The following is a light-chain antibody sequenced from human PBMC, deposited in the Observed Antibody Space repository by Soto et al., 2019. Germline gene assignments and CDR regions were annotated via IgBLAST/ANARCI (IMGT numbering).Light chain of an antibody. CDR3: QQYNSYPFP. V-gene: IGKV1-5*01. CDR1: QSISSW. J-gene: IGKJ3*01. CDR2: DAS. Sequence: DIQMTQSPSTLSASVGDRVTITCRASQSISSWLAWYQQKPGKAPKLLIYDASSLESGVPSRFSGSGSGTDFTLTISSLQPDDFANYYCQQYNSYPFPFGPGTKVDIK.